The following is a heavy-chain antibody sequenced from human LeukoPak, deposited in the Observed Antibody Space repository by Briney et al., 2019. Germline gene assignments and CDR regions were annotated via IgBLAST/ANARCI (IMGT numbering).Heavy chain of an antibody. CDR1: GVSISSGGYY. V-gene: IGHV4-31*03. Sequence: TLSLTCTVSGVSISSGGYYWSWIRQHPGKGLEWIGYIYYSGSTYYNPSLKSRVTISVDTSKNQFSLKLSSVTAVDTAVYYCARGSLADVDFWSGYYTLGWFDPWGQGTLVIVSS. CDR2: IYYSGST. J-gene: IGHJ5*02. D-gene: IGHD3-3*01. CDR3: ARGSLADVDFWSGYYTLGWFDP.